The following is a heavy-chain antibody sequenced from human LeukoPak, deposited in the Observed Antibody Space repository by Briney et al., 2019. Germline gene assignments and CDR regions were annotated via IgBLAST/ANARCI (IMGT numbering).Heavy chain of an antibody. Sequence: GGSLRLSCAASGFTFSSYAMSWVRQAPGKGLEWVSSISSSSSYIYYADSVKGRFTISRDNAKNSLYLQMNSLRAEDTAVYYCARGRMTTVTTDAFDIWGQGTMVTVSS. CDR3: ARGRMTTVTTDAFDI. V-gene: IGHV3-21*01. CDR1: GFTFSSYA. CDR2: ISSSSSYI. J-gene: IGHJ3*02. D-gene: IGHD4-17*01.